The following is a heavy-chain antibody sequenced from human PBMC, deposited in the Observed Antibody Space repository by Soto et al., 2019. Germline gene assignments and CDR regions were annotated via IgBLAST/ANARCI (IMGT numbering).Heavy chain of an antibody. CDR3: VRQGFGRLHGLVDV. D-gene: IGHD3-10*01. V-gene: IGHV4-59*08. CDR1: DDSSSSYK. CDR2: IDSNGGT. J-gene: IGHJ6*02. Sequence: QVQLQESGPGLVKPSETLSLTCTVSDDSSSSYKWSWIRQHPGRRLGWIGYIDSNGGTSYNPSLQSRVTISIDTSTKQFSRKLSSVTAADTAVYYCVRQGFGRLHGLVDVWGQGTTVTVSS.